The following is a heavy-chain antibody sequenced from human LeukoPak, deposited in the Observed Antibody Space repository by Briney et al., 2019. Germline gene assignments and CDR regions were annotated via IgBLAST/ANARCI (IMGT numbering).Heavy chain of an antibody. D-gene: IGHD1-26*01. CDR3: ASDIVGAFGCDY. V-gene: IGHV1-69*05. CDR2: IIPIFGTA. J-gene: IGHJ4*02. CDR1: GGTFSSYA. Sequence: SVKVSCKASGGTFSSYAISWVRQAPGQGLEWMGGIIPIFGTANYAQKFQGRVTITTDESTSTAYMELSSLRSEDTAVYYCASDIVGAFGCDYWGQGTLVTVSS.